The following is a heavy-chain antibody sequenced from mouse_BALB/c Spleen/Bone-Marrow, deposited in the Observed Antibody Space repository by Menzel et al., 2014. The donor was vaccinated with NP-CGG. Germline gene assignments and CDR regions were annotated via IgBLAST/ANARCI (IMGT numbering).Heavy chain of an antibody. CDR2: ISGGGSYT. D-gene: IGHD2-1*01. CDR1: GFTFSSYG. Sequence: EVQVVESGGGLVKPGGSLKLSCAASGFTFSSYGMSWVRQTPEKRLEWVATISGGGSYTYYPDSVKGRFTITRDNAKNNLYLQMSSLRSEDTALYYCARRNGNYGYYCAMDYWGQGTSVTVSS. J-gene: IGHJ4*01. V-gene: IGHV5-9-2*01. CDR3: ARRNGNYGYYCAMDY.